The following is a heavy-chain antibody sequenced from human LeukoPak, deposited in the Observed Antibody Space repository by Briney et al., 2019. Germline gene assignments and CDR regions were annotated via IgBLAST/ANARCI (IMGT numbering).Heavy chain of an antibody. Sequence: PSETLSLTCTVSGGSISSGGYYRSWIRQHPGKGLEWIGYIYYSGSTYYNPSLKSRVTISVDTSKNQFSLKLSSVTAADTAVYYCARIYGSGSFKYFDYWGQGTLVTVSS. V-gene: IGHV4-31*03. D-gene: IGHD3-10*01. J-gene: IGHJ4*02. CDR3: ARIYGSGSFKYFDY. CDR1: GGSISSGGYY. CDR2: IYYSGST.